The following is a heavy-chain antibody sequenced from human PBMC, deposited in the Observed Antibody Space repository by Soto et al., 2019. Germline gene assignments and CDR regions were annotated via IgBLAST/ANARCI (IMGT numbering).Heavy chain of an antibody. D-gene: IGHD2-21*02. CDR2: ISGSGGST. J-gene: IGHJ4*02. CDR1: GFTFSSYA. Sequence: EVQLLESGGGLVQPGGSLRLSCAASGFTFSSYAMSWVRQAPGKGLEWVSAISGSGGSTYYADSVKGRFTISRDNSKNTRYLQMNSLRAEDTAVYYCAKDRISKHIVVVTAVFDYWGQSTLVTVSS. V-gene: IGHV3-23*01. CDR3: AKDRISKHIVVVTAVFDY.